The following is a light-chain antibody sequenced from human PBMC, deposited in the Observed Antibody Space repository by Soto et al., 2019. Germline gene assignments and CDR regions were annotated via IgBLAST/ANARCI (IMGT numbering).Light chain of an antibody. CDR1: QSISSY. CDR2: AAS. Sequence: DIQMPQSPLSLSASVGDRVTISCRASQSISSYLNWYQQKPGKAPKLLIYAASSLQSGVPSRFSGSGSGTDFTLTISSLQPEDFAAYYCQQSYSTPRTFGQGTKVDIK. V-gene: IGKV1-39*01. J-gene: IGKJ1*01. CDR3: QQSYSTPRT.